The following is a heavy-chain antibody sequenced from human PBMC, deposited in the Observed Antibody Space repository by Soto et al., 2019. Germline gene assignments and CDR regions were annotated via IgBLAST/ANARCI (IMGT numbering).Heavy chain of an antibody. Sequence: PSETLSLTCTVSGGSISSGGYYWSWIRQHPGKGLEWIGYIYYSGSTYYNPSLKSRVTISVDTSKNQFSLKLSSVTAADTAVYYCAREVRYQLPDHYYGMDVWGQGTTVTVSS. J-gene: IGHJ6*02. CDR1: GGSISSGGYY. CDR2: IYYSGST. D-gene: IGHD2-2*01. CDR3: AREVRYQLPDHYYGMDV. V-gene: IGHV4-31*03.